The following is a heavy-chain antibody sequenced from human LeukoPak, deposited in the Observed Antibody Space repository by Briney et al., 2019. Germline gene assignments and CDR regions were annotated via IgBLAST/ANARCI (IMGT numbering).Heavy chain of an antibody. J-gene: IGHJ4*02. D-gene: IGHD3-22*01. CDR1: GGSFSGYY. Sequence: SETLSLTCAVYGGSFSGYYWSWIRQPPGKGLEWIGEINHSGSTNYNPSLKSRVTISVDTSKNQFSLKLSSVTAADTAVYYCARAGRTYYDSSGLFDYWGQGTLVTVSS. CDR2: INHSGST. V-gene: IGHV4-34*01. CDR3: ARAGRTYYDSSGLFDY.